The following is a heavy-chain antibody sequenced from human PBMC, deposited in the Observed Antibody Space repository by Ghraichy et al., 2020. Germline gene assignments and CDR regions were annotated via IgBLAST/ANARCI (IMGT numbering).Heavy chain of an antibody. V-gene: IGHV3-7*04. J-gene: IGHJ5*02. CDR2: IKQDGSEI. CDR3: ARVLGYCSGGSCFPFNL. CDR1: GFTFSTYW. D-gene: IGHD2-15*01. Sequence: GGSLRLTCAASGFTFSTYWMSWVRQAPGKGLEWVANIKQDGSEIFYVGSVRGRFTISRDNAKNSLYLQMNSLRDEDTAVYYCARVLGYCSGGSCFPFNLWGQGALVTVSS.